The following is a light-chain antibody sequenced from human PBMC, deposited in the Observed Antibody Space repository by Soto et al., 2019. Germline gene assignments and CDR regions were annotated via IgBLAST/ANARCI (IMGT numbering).Light chain of an antibody. CDR1: QSVTRS. J-gene: IGKJ1*01. V-gene: IGKV3-11*01. CDR3: QQGSTWPWT. Sequence: EIVLTQSPSTLSSSTGERATLSCRASQSVTRSLAWYQHKLGQAPRLLIYEASDRATGIPARFSGSGSGTDFTLIISCLEPEDFAVYYCQQGSTWPWTFGQGTKVDIK. CDR2: EAS.